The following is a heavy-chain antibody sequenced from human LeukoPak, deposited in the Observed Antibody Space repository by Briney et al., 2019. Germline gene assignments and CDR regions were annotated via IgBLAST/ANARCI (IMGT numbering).Heavy chain of an antibody. J-gene: IGHJ4*02. CDR1: GFTFSSYS. V-gene: IGHV3-21*01. CDR3: ARVPGIAMTGGFDY. D-gene: IGHD6-19*01. Sequence: GGSLRLSCAASGFTFSSYSMNWFRQAPGKGLEWVSFISSSSSYIYYADSVKGRFTISRDNAKNSLYLQMNSLRAEDTAVYYCARVPGIAMTGGFDYWGQGTLVTVSS. CDR2: ISSSSSYI.